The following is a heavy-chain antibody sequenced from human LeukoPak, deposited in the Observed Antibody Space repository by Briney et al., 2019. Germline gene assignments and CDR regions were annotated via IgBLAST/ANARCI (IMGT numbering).Heavy chain of an antibody. CDR3: ARDRLLPQRGYSYGSDAFDI. Sequence: SETLSLTCTVSGGSISSYYWSWIRQPPGKELEWIGYIYYSGSTNYNPSLKSRVTISVDTSKNQFSLKLSSVTAADTAVYYCARDRLLPQRGYSYGSDAFDIWGQGTMVTVSS. D-gene: IGHD5-18*01. CDR2: IYYSGST. CDR1: GGSISSYY. J-gene: IGHJ3*02. V-gene: IGHV4-59*01.